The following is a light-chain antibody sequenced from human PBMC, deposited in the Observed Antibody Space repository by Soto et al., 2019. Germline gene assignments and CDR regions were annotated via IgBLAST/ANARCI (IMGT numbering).Light chain of an antibody. CDR3: SSYTSSSTHNYV. CDR2: EVS. CDR1: SSDVGGYNY. J-gene: IGLJ1*01. V-gene: IGLV2-14*01. Sequence: QSALTQPRSVSGSPGQSVTISCTGTSSDVGGYNYVSWYQQHPGKAPKLMIYEVSNRPSGVSNRFSGSKSGNTASLTISGLQAEDEADYYCSSYTSSSTHNYVFGTGTKVTVL.